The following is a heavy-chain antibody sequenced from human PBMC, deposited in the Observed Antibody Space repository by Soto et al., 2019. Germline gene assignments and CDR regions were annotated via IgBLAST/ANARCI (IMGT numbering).Heavy chain of an antibody. D-gene: IGHD4-17*01. CDR2: IYYSGST. Sequence: PSETLSLTCTVSGGSVISGSYYWSWIRQPPGKGLEWIGYIYYSGSTNYNPSLKSRVTISVDTSKNQFSLKLSSVTAADTAVYYCARVDGFAVTTYYFDYWGQGTLVTVSS. CDR3: ARVDGFAVTTYYFDY. CDR1: GGSVISGSYY. V-gene: IGHV4-61*01. J-gene: IGHJ4*02.